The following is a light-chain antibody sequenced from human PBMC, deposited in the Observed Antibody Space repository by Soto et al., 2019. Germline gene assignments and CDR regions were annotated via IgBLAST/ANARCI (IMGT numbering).Light chain of an antibody. CDR3: QQSYSAPRT. CDR1: QSISNY. CDR2: AAS. Sequence: DIQMTQSPSSLSASVGDRVTITCRASQSISNYLNWYQQKPGKAPKFLIYAASSLQSGVPSRFSGSGSGTDFTLTISSLQPEDCATYYCQQSYSAPRTFGQGTKLEIK. V-gene: IGKV1-39*01. J-gene: IGKJ2*01.